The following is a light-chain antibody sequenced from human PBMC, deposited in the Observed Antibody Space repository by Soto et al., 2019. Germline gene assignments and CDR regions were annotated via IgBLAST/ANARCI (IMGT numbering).Light chain of an antibody. Sequence: QSVLTQPPSVSGAPGQRVTISCTGSSSNIGAGYDVHWYQQLPGTDPKLLIYGNSNRPSGVPDRFSGSKSGTSASLAIPGLQAEDEADYYCQSYDSSLSGWVFGGGTQLTVL. CDR2: GNS. CDR1: SSNIGAGYD. V-gene: IGLV1-40*01. CDR3: QSYDSSLSGWV. J-gene: IGLJ3*02.